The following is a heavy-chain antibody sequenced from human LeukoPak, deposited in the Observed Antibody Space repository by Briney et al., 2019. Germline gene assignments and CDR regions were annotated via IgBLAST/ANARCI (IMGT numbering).Heavy chain of an antibody. V-gene: IGHV3-23*01. CDR1: GFTFSSYA. CDR2: ISGSGGST. D-gene: IGHD3-3*01. J-gene: IGHJ6*02. Sequence: GGSLRLSCAASGFTFSSYAMSWVRQAPGKGLEWVSAISGSGGSTYYADSVKGRFTISRDNSKTTLYLQMNSLRAEDTAVYYCAKGFPAGVVIRPSTGMDVWGQGTTVTVSS. CDR3: AKGFPAGVVIRPSTGMDV.